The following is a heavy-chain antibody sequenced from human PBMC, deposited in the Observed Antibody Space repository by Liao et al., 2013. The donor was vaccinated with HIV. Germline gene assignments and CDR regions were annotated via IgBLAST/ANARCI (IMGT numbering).Heavy chain of an antibody. CDR1: GGSISSGSYY. Sequence: QVDLQQWGAGLLKPSETLSLTCAVYGGSISSGSYYWSWIRQPAGKGLEWIGRIYTSGSTNYNPSLKSRVTISVDTSKNQFSLKLSSVTAADTAVYYCARGKGVGARNYFDYWGQGTLVTVSS. V-gene: IGHV4-61*02. CDR2: IYTSGST. CDR3: ARGKGVGARNYFDY. D-gene: IGHD1-26*01. J-gene: IGHJ4*02.